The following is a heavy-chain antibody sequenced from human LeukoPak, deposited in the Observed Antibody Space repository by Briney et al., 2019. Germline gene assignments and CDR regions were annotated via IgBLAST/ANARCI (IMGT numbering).Heavy chain of an antibody. V-gene: IGHV3-30*03. D-gene: IGHD6-13*01. J-gene: IGHJ4*02. Sequence: TGRSLRLSCAASGFTFSSYGMHWVRQAPGKGLEWVAVISYDGSNKYYADSVKGRFTISRDNSKNTLYLQMNSLRAEDTAVYYCVPSRWYYFDYWGQGTLVTVSS. CDR2: ISYDGSNK. CDR1: GFTFSSYG. CDR3: VPSRWYYFDY.